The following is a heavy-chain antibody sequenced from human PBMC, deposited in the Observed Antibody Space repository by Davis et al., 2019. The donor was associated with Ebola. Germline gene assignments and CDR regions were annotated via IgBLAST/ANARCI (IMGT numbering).Heavy chain of an antibody. D-gene: IGHD2-8*02. CDR1: GNSFNSHW. J-gene: IGHJ3*02. V-gene: IGHV5-51*01. Sequence: GESLKISCKDSGNSFNSHWIGWVRQMPGKGLEWMGLIYTGDSDTRYSPSFRGQVTISADKSMKTAFLQWSSLKASDTAMYYCASLRRTITGMDDAFDIWGQGTVVTVSS. CDR2: IYTGDSDT. CDR3: ASLRRTITGMDDAFDI.